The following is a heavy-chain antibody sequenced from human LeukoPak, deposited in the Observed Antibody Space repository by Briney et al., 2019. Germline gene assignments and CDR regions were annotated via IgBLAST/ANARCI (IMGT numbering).Heavy chain of an antibody. Sequence: SGGSLRLSCAASGFTFSSYAMHWVRQAPGKGLEYVSAITTNGDKTYHGNSVKGRFTISRDNSKNTLYLQMGSLRIEDMAVYYCARGGATTLFDYWGQGTLVTVSS. CDR2: ITTNGDKT. D-gene: IGHD1-26*01. J-gene: IGHJ4*02. CDR3: ARGGATTLFDY. CDR1: GFTFSSYA. V-gene: IGHV3-64*01.